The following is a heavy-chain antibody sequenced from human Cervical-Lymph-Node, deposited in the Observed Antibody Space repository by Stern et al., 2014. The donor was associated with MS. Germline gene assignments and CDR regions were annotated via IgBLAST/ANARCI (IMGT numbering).Heavy chain of an antibody. CDR3: ARVRFYGSGIYYALGDGMDV. CDR2: MNPNSGNK. V-gene: IGHV1-8*01. Sequence: QLVQSGAEVKKPGASVKVSCKASGYTFTNYNIDWVRQATGQGLEWMGWMNPNSGNKDDAQRFKGRVTMTRDTSTSTAYMELSSLKAEDTAVYYCARVRFYGSGIYYALGDGMDVWGQGTPVTVSS. CDR1: GYTFTNYN. J-gene: IGHJ6*02. D-gene: IGHD3-10*01.